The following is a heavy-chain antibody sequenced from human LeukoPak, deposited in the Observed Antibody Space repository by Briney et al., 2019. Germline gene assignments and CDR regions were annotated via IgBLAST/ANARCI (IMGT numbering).Heavy chain of an antibody. Sequence: ASVKVSCKASGYTFTSYYMHWVRQAPGQGLEWMGLINPTGGSTGYAQKFQGRVTMTRDTSISTAYMELSRLRSDDTAVYYCARESPENDAFDIWGQGTTVTVSS. J-gene: IGHJ3*02. CDR1: GYTFTSYY. V-gene: IGHV1-46*01. CDR2: INPTGGST. CDR3: ARESPENDAFDI.